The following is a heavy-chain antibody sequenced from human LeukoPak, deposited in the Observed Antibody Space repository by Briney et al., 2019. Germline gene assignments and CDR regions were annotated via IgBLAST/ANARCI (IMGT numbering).Heavy chain of an antibody. Sequence: GESLQISCQGSGYSFTSYWIGWVRQMPGKGLEWMGIIYPGDSDTRYSPSFQGQVTISADKSISTAYLQWSSLKASDTAMYYCARRGSGSYGRYYFDYWGQGTLVTVSS. V-gene: IGHV5-51*01. D-gene: IGHD1-26*01. CDR2: IYPGDSDT. J-gene: IGHJ4*02. CDR3: ARRGSGSYGRYYFDY. CDR1: GYSFTSYW.